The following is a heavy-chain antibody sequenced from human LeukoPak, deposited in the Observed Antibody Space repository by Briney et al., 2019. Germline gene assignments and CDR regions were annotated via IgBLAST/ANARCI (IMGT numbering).Heavy chain of an antibody. CDR1: GYTFTSYG. Sequence: ASVKVSCKASGYTFTSYGISWVRQAPGQGLEWMGWISAYNGNTNYAQKLQGRVTMTTDTSTSTAYMELRSLRSDDTAVYYCARDSELWFGELTKNWFGPWGQGTLVTVSS. V-gene: IGHV1-18*01. D-gene: IGHD3-10*01. CDR2: ISAYNGNT. J-gene: IGHJ5*02. CDR3: ARDSELWFGELTKNWFGP.